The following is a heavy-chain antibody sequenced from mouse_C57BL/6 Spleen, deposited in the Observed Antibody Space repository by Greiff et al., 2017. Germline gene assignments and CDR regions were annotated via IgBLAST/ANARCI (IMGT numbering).Heavy chain of an antibody. J-gene: IGHJ4*01. CDR2: IDPSDSYT. CDR1: GYTFTSYW. Sequence: QVQLQQPGAELVMPGASVKLSCKASGYTFTSYWMHWVKQRPGQGLEWIGEIDPSDSYTNYNQKFKGKSTLTVDKSSGTAYMQLSSLKSEDSAVYYCARGGLLQGMDYWGQGTSVTVSS. CDR3: ARGGLLQGMDY. D-gene: IGHD2-3*01. V-gene: IGHV1-69*01.